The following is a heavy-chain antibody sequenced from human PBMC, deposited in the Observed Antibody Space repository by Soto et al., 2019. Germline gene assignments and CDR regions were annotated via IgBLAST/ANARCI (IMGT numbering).Heavy chain of an antibody. V-gene: IGHV4-39*01. CDR1: GGSISSSSYY. CDR2: IYYSGST. CDR3: ARTRSRGYCSGGSCSTNWFDP. Sequence: SETLSLTCPVSGGSISSSSYYWGWIRQPPGKGLEWIGSIYYSGSTYYNPSLKSRVTISVDTSKNQFSLKLSSVTAADTAVYYCARTRSRGYCSGGSCSTNWFDPWGQGTLVTVS. J-gene: IGHJ5*02. D-gene: IGHD2-15*01.